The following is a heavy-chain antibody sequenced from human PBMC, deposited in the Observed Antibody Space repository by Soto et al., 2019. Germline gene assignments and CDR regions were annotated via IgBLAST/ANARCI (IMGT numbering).Heavy chain of an antibody. CDR2: ISYDGSNK. CDR1: GFTFSSYA. V-gene: IGHV3-30-3*01. Sequence: QVQLVESGGGVVQPGRSLRLSCAASGFTFSSYAMHWVRQAPGKGLEWVAVISYDGSNKYYADSVKGRFTISRDNSKNTLYLQMNGLRAEDTAGYYCAREYCGGDCSRAAFDIWGQGTMVTVSS. D-gene: IGHD2-21*02. J-gene: IGHJ3*02. CDR3: AREYCGGDCSRAAFDI.